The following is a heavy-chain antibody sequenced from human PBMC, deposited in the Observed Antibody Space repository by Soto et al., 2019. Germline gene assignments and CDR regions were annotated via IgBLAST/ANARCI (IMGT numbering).Heavy chain of an antibody. Sequence: SVKVSCKASGGTFSSYAISWVRQAPGQGLEWMGGIIPIFGTANYAQKFQGRVTITADESTSTAYMELSSLRSADTAVYYCARGPLPWSGYHYVYYYHGMDVWGQGTTVTVS. J-gene: IGHJ6*02. V-gene: IGHV1-69*13. CDR3: ARGPLPWSGYHYVYYYHGMDV. CDR1: GGTFSSYA. CDR2: IIPIFGTA. D-gene: IGHD3-3*01.